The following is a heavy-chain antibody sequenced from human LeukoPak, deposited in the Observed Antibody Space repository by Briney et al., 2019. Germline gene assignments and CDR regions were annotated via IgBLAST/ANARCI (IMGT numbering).Heavy chain of an antibody. V-gene: IGHV3-74*01. D-gene: IGHD3-22*01. CDR2: INTDGSST. CDR1: GLTFSSYW. J-gene: IGHJ4*02. Sequence: SGGSLRLSCAASGLTFSSYWMHWVRQAPGKGLVWVSRINTDGSSTTYADSVKGRFTISRDNAKNTLYLQLNSLRADDTAVYYCAREGRYYDSTGYESYCFDFWGQGTLVTVSS. CDR3: AREGRYYDSTGYESYCFDF.